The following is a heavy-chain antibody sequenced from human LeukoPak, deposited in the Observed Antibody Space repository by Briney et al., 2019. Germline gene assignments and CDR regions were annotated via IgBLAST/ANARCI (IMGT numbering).Heavy chain of an antibody. J-gene: IGHJ4*02. V-gene: IGHV1-18*01. CDR1: GYTFTSYG. CDR2: ISAYNGNT. Sequence: ASVKVSCKASGYTFTSYGISWVRQAPGQGLEWTGWISAYNGNTNYAQKLQGRVTMTTDTSTSTAYMELRSLRSDDTAMYYCARESSSCCGPDYWGQGTLVTVSS. D-gene: IGHD2-2*01. CDR3: ARESSSCCGPDY.